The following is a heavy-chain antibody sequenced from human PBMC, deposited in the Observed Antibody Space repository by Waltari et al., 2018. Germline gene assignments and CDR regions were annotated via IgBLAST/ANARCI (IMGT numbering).Heavy chain of an antibody. CDR1: GGSISSGSYY. Sequence: QVQLQESGPGLVKPSQTLSLTCTVSGGSISSGSYYWSWIRQTAGNGMELIGRIYTSVSTNYNPSLKSRVTISVDTSKNQFSLKVGSVTAADTAVYYCAREFTDYYGSGTLRYWGQGTLVTVSS. CDR3: AREFTDYYGSGTLRY. D-gene: IGHD3-10*01. CDR2: IYTSVST. J-gene: IGHJ4*02. V-gene: IGHV4-61*02.